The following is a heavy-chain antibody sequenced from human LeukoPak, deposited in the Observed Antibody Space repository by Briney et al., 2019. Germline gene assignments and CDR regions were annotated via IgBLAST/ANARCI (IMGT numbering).Heavy chain of an antibody. CDR3: AKAVSYDCSSTSCYFDY. Sequence: GGSLGLSCAASGFTFDDYAMHWVRQAPGKGLEWVSGFSWNSGSIGYADSVKGRFTISRDNAKNSLYLQMNSLRAEDMALYYCAKAVSYDCSSTSCYFDYWGQGTLVTVSS. V-gene: IGHV3-9*03. D-gene: IGHD2-2*01. CDR2: FSWNSGSI. CDR1: GFTFDDYA. J-gene: IGHJ4*02.